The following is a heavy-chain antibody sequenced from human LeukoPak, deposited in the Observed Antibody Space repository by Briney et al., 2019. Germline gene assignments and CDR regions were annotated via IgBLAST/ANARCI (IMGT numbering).Heavy chain of an antibody. V-gene: IGHV4-34*01. CDR3: ARAMPDCSSTSCFSV. Sequence: SEALSLTCAVYGGSFSGYHWSWIRQPPGKGLEWIGEINHSGSTNYNPSLKSRVTISVDTSKNQFSLKLSSVTAADTAVYYCARAMPDCSSTSCFSVCGQGTLVTVSS. J-gene: IGHJ4*02. CDR2: INHSGST. D-gene: IGHD2-2*01. CDR1: GGSFSGYH.